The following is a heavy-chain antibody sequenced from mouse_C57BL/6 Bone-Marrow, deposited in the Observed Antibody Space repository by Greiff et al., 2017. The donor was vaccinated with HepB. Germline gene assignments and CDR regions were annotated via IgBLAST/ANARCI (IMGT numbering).Heavy chain of an antibody. J-gene: IGHJ3*01. CDR1: GFTFSDAW. V-gene: IGHV6-6*01. Sequence: EVQVVESGGGLVQPGGSMKLSCAASGFTFSDAWMDWVRQSPEKGLEWVAEIRNKANNHATYYAESVKGRFTISRDDSKSSVYLQMNSLRAEDTGIYYCTSNYDLAWFAYWGQGTLVTVSA. CDR3: TSNYDLAWFAY. CDR2: IRNKANNHAT. D-gene: IGHD2-1*01.